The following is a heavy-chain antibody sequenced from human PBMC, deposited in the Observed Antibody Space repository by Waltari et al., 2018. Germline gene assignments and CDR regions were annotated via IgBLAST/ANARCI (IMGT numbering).Heavy chain of an antibody. V-gene: IGHV3-53*01. D-gene: IGHD1-1*01. CDR3: TSTLHLDGWLDGFDI. CDR2: IDRDGNT. Sequence: EVQLVESGGGLIQTGGSLRLSCEGSGFSVGDNYMNWVRQGAGKGLEWVATIDRDGNTFYADSVKGRFAISRSSSRDTVYFQMNSLRPDDTAVYYCTSTLHLDGWLDGFDIWGQGTVVTVSS. J-gene: IGHJ3*02. CDR1: GFSVGDNY.